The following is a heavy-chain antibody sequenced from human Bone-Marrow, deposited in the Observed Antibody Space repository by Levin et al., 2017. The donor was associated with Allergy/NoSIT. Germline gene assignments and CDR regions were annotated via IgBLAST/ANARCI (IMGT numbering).Heavy chain of an antibody. CDR2: ISGSGSTL. CDR3: ARDRDYDVSSDYLAGVVRHYYYYGMDV. CDR1: GFTFSSYS. D-gene: IGHD3-3*01. V-gene: IGHV3-48*04. J-gene: IGHJ6*02. Sequence: PGESLKISCAASGFTFSSYSMNWVRQAPGKGLEWVSYISGSGSTLYFADSVQGRFTVSRDNVKNSLYLQMNSLRVEDTAIYYCARDRDYDVSSDYLAGVVRHYYYYGMDVWGQGTTVTVSS.